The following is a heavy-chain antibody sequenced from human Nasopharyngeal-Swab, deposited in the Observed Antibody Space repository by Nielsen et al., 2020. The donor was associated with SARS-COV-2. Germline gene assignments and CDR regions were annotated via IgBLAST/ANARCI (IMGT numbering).Heavy chain of an antibody. CDR2: ISGSGSST. D-gene: IGHD3-10*01. J-gene: IGHJ1*01. CDR3: AKDWHGSGSYLHYFQH. Sequence: GGSLRLSCAASGFSFSSYAMSWVRQAQGKGLEWVSAISGSGSSTYYADSVKGRFTISRDNSKNTLYLQMNSLRAEDTAVFYCAKDWHGSGSYLHYFQHWGQGTLVTVSS. CDR1: GFSFSSYA. V-gene: IGHV3-23*01.